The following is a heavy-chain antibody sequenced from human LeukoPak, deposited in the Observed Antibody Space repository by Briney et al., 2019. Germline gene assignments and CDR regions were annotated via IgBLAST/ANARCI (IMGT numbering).Heavy chain of an antibody. Sequence: GESLKLSCKGSGYRFTNYWIGWVRQVPGKGLEWMGFIDPDDSQTKYSPSFQGQVTISADKSINTTYVQWNSLKASDTAIYFCARHRGGAIGLEFYYYMDVWGKGTTVIVS. D-gene: IGHD1-26*01. J-gene: IGHJ6*03. V-gene: IGHV5-51*01. CDR1: GYRFTNYW. CDR2: IDPDDSQT. CDR3: ARHRGGAIGLEFYYYMDV.